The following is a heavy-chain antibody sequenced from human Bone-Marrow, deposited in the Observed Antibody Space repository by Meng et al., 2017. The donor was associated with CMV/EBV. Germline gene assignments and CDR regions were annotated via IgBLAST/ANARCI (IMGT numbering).Heavy chain of an antibody. V-gene: IGHV4-34*01. D-gene: IGHD4/OR15-4a*01. CDR2: INHSGST. J-gene: IGHJ6*01. Sequence: SETLSLTCAVYGGSFSGYYWSWIRQPPGKGLEWIGEINHSGSTNYNPSLKSRVTISVDTSKNQFSLKLSSVTAADTAVYYCTLGLWWHGMDVWGQGTTVTGSS. CDR1: GGSFSGYY. CDR3: TLGLWWHGMDV.